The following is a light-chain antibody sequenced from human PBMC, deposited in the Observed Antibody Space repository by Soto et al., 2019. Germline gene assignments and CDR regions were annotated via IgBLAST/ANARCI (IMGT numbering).Light chain of an antibody. CDR1: QTLLYSSNNKNY. CDR3: QQYYTTPYT. Sequence: DIVMTQSPDSLAVSLGEMATFNCKSSQTLLYSSNNKNYLAWYQQKPGQPPKVIIYWASTRNSGVPDRFSGSGSGTDFSLTISSLQAEDVAVYYCQQYYTTPYTFGQGTKLEIK. CDR2: WAS. J-gene: IGKJ2*01. V-gene: IGKV4-1*01.